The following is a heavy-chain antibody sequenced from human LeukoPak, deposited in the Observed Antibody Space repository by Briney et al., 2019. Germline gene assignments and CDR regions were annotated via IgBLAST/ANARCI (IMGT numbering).Heavy chain of an antibody. J-gene: IGHJ4*02. CDR2: IIPILGIA. V-gene: IGHV1-69*02. CDR1: GGTFSSYT. CDR3: ARAYCSGGSCYFDY. Sequence: PMASVKVSCKASGGTFSSYTISWVRQAPGQGLEWMGRIIPILGIANYAQKSQGRVTITADKSTSTAYMELSSLRSEDTAVYYCARAYCSGGSCYFDYWGQGTLVTVSS. D-gene: IGHD2-15*01.